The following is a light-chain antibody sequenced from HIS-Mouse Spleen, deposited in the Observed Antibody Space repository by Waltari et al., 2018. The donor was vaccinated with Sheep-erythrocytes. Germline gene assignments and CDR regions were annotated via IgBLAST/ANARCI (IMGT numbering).Light chain of an antibody. Sequence: SYELTQPPSVSVSPGPPASITCSGDKLGANYACWYQQKPGQSPVLVIYQDSKRPSGIPERFSGYNSGNTATLTISGTQAMDEADYYCQAWDSSTEVFGGGTKLTVL. J-gene: IGLJ2*01. V-gene: IGLV3-1*01. CDR1: KLGANY. CDR2: QDS. CDR3: QAWDSSTEV.